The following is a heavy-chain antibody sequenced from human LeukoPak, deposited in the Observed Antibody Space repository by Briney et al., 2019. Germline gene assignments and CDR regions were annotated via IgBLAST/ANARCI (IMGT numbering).Heavy chain of an antibody. CDR1: GFTFRNYG. Sequence: GGSLRLSCAASGFTFRNYGMSWVRQAPGKGLEWVSAISGADSSTYYADSVKGRFTISRDNSKNTLYLQMSSLRVEDTAVYYCAKSASENGYVRRYFDYWGQGTLVTVSS. J-gene: IGHJ4*02. D-gene: IGHD5-12*01. V-gene: IGHV3-23*01. CDR3: AKSASENGYVRRYFDY. CDR2: ISGADSST.